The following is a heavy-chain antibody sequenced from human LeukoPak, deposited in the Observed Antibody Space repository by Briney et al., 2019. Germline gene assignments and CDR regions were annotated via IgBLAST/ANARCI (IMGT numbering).Heavy chain of an antibody. CDR1: GFTVSSNY. Sequence: PGGSLRLSCAASGFTVSSNYMGWVRQATGEGLEWVAKIKQDGSEKYYVDSVKGRFTISRDNAKNSLYLQMNSLGAEDAAVYYCARRGTSSSWAHFDYWGQGTLVTVSS. D-gene: IGHD6-13*01. V-gene: IGHV3-7*05. J-gene: IGHJ4*02. CDR3: ARRGTSSSWAHFDY. CDR2: IKQDGSEK.